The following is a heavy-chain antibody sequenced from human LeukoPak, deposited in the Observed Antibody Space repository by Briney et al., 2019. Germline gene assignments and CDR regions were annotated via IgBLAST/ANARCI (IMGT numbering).Heavy chain of an antibody. V-gene: IGHV1-2*06. CDR1: GYTFTGYH. CDR3: ARDYCSSTSCLFDY. D-gene: IGHD2-2*01. CDR2: INPNSGDT. J-gene: IGHJ4*02. Sequence: ASVRVSCKASGYTFTGYHMHWVRRAPGQGLEWMGRINPNSGDTNYAQKFQGRVTMTRDTSISTAYMELSRLRSDDTAVYYCARDYCSSTSCLFDYWGQGALVTVSS.